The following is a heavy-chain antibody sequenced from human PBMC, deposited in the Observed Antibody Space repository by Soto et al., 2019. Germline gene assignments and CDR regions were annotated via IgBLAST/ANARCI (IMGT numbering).Heavy chain of an antibody. Sequence: SGPTLVNPTQTLTLTCTFSGFSLSTSGMCVSWIRQPPGKALEWLALIDWDDDKYYSTSLKTRLTISKDTSKNQVVLTMTNMDPVDTATYYCARIFRSRGVNIGRGYYYGMDVWGKGTTVTVSS. J-gene: IGHJ6*04. CDR3: ARIFRSRGVNIGRGYYYGMDV. V-gene: IGHV2-70*01. D-gene: IGHD3-10*01. CDR1: GFSLSTSGMC. CDR2: IDWDDDK.